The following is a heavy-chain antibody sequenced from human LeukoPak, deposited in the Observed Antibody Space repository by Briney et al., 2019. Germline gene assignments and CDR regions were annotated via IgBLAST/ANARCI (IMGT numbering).Heavy chain of an antibody. V-gene: IGHV4-38-2*01. CDR2: IYHIGST. Sequence: SETLSLTCGVSGYSISRGYYWAWIRQPPGKGLEWIGTIYHIGSTYYTPSLGSRGAISVDTSKNEFSLNLKSVTAADTAVYYCARAGWIITSGIDYWGQGALVTVSS. J-gene: IGHJ4*02. CDR1: GYSISRGYY. CDR3: ARAGWIITSGIDY. D-gene: IGHD3-10*01.